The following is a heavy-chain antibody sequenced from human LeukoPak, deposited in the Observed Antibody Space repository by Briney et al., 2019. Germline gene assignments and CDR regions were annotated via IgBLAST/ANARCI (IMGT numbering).Heavy chain of an antibody. V-gene: IGHV3-23*01. Sequence: PGGSLRLSCAASGFTFSSYAMSWVRQAPGKGLEWVSAISGSGGSTYYADSVKGRFTISRDNSKNTLYLQMNSLRAEDTAVYYCAKEGQYYDFRSGYSPDYWGQGTLVTVSS. CDR1: GFTFSSYA. CDR3: AKEGQYYDFRSGYSPDY. CDR2: ISGSGGST. J-gene: IGHJ4*02. D-gene: IGHD3-3*01.